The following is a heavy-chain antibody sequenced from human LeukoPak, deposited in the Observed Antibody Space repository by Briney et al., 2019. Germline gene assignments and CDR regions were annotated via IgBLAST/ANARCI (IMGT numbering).Heavy chain of an antibody. CDR2: ISGSGSTI. J-gene: IGHJ5*02. CDR1: GFISSYA. D-gene: IGHD2-2*01. Sequence: GESLRLSCAASGFISSYAINWVRQAPGKGLEWVSSISGSGSTIYYADSVKGRFTISRDNSKNTLYLQMNSLRAEDTAVYYCAKVSVPAAIARTTWFDPWGQGTLVTVSS. V-gene: IGHV3-23*01. CDR3: AKVSVPAAIARTTWFDP.